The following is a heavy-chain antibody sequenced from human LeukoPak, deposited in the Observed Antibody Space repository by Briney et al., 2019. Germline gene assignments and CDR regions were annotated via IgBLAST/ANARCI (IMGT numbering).Heavy chain of an antibody. J-gene: IGHJ4*02. CDR1: GFTFGDYA. Sequence: GGSLRLSCTASGFTFGDYAMNWFRQAPGKGLEWVSAISGSGDSTYYADSVKGRFTISRDNSKNTLYLQMDSLRAEDTAVYYCAKAGAVVVVAAKYFDYWGQGTLVTVSS. CDR2: ISGSGDST. V-gene: IGHV3-23*01. CDR3: AKAGAVVVVAAKYFDY. D-gene: IGHD2-15*01.